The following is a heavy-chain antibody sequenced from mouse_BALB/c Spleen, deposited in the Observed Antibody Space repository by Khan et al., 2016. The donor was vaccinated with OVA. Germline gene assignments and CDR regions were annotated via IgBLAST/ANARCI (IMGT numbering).Heavy chain of an antibody. CDR2: IWSDGRT. D-gene: IGHD2-12*01. CDR3: ARNSYRYDFTY. Sequence: QVQLKESGPGLVQPSQSLSITCTVSGFSLSTYGIHWVRQSPGKGLEWLGLIWSDGRTDYNVPFISRLSITKDSSKSQVFFKMNSLQPDDTAICYCARNSYRYDFTYWGQGTLVTVSA. J-gene: IGHJ3*01. V-gene: IGHV2-2*01. CDR1: GFSLSTYG.